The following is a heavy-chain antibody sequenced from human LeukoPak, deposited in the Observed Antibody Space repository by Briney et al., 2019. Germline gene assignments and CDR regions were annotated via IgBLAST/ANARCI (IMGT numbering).Heavy chain of an antibody. Sequence: PGGSLRLSCAASGFTFSSYAMSWVRQAPGKGLEWVSAISGSGGSTYYADSVKGRFTISRDNSKNTLYLQMNSLRAEDTAVYYCARGYGSRSYYGMDVWGQGTTVTVSS. J-gene: IGHJ6*02. CDR1: GFTFSSYA. V-gene: IGHV3-23*01. CDR2: ISGSGGST. CDR3: ARGYGSRSYYGMDV. D-gene: IGHD3-10*01.